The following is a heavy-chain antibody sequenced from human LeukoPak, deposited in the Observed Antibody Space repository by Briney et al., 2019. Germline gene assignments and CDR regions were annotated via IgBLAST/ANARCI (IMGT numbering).Heavy chain of an antibody. D-gene: IGHD2-2*01. CDR1: GYMFTNYN. V-gene: IGHV1-46*03. J-gene: IGHJ4*02. CDR3: ARDQHYATDY. Sequence: ASVKVSCKASGYMFTNYNMQWVRRAPGQGLEWMGMVSASGANTKYAQKFRGRVTMTSDTSTSTVYMELSSLISDDTAVYYCARDQHYATDYWGQGTLVTVYS. CDR2: VSASGANT.